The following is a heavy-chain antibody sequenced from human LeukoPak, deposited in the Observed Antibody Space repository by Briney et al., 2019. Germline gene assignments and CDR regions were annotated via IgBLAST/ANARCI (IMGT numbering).Heavy chain of an antibody. CDR1: GFTFSSNA. V-gene: IGHV3-23*01. J-gene: IGHJ4*02. Sequence: GGSLRLSCEASGFTFSSNAMSWVRQAPGRGLEWVSSISGYGVSIYYADSVKSRFTISRDNSRDTLYLQTNSLGAEDTAVYYCAKDFGGSYIYYFDYWGQGTLVTVSS. D-gene: IGHD1-26*01. CDR3: AKDFGGSYIYYFDY. CDR2: ISGYGVSI.